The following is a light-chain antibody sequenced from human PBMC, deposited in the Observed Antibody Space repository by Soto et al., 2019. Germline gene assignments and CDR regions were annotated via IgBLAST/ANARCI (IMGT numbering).Light chain of an antibody. CDR2: DVS. Sequence: QSALTQPASVSGSPGQSITISCTGTSSDVGGYNYVSWYQQQPGKAPKLMIYDVSNRPSGVSNRFSGSKSGNTASLTISGLQAEDEADYYCSSYTRSSTLVFGGGTKVTVL. V-gene: IGLV2-14*01. J-gene: IGLJ3*02. CDR1: SSDVGGYNY. CDR3: SSYTRSSTLV.